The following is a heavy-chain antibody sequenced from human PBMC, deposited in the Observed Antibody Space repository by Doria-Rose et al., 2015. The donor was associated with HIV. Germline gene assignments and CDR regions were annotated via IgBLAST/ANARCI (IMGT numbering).Heavy chain of an antibody. V-gene: IGHV3-21*01. CDR2: ISSTSAYI. D-gene: IGHD3-10*01. CDR3: ATGVTLDY. CDR1: GFTFSSHR. J-gene: IGHJ4*02. Sequence: VQLVESGGGLVRPGGSLRLSCATSGFTFSSHRINWVRQAPGKVLEWVFSISSTSAYINYADSVRGRFTISRDNARNSLYLQMDSLRAEDTAIYYCATGVTLDYWGQGTLVTVSS.